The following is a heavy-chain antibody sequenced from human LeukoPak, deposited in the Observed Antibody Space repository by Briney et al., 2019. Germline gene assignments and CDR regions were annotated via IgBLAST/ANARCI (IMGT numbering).Heavy chain of an antibody. CDR1: GFTVSSNF. CDR2: IYSGGST. Sequence: GRSLRLSCAASGFTVSSNFMSWVRQAPGKGLEWVSVIYSGGSTYHADSVKGRFTISRHNSKNTLYLQMNSLRAEDTAVYYCAREDRMSRVDPWGQGTLVTVSS. D-gene: IGHD2-15*01. J-gene: IGHJ5*02. V-gene: IGHV3-53*01. CDR3: AREDRMSRVDP.